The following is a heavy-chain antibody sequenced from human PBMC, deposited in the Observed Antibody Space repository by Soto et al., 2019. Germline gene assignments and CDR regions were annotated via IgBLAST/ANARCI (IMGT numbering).Heavy chain of an antibody. Sequence: ASVKVSCKVSGYTLTELSMHWVRQAPGKGLEWMGGFDPEDGETIYAQKFQGRVTMTEDTSTDTAYMELSSLRSEDTAVYYCATGHTYYDILTGYYNPGNWFAPWGQGTLVTVSS. CDR2: FDPEDGET. V-gene: IGHV1-24*01. CDR1: GYTLTELS. J-gene: IGHJ5*02. CDR3: ATGHTYYDILTGYYNPGNWFAP. D-gene: IGHD3-9*01.